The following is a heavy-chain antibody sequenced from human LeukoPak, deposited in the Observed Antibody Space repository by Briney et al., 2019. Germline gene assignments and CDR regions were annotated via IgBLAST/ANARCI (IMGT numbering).Heavy chain of an antibody. D-gene: IGHD6-19*01. CDR1: GYTFTGYY. J-gene: IGHJ4*02. V-gene: IGHV1-2*02. CDR3: AREASGWAVDY. Sequence: ASVKVSCKASGYTFTGYYMHWVRQAPGRGLEWMGWINPNSGATKYAQKFQGRVTMTRDTSINTAYMELSRLTSDDTAVYYCAREASGWAVDYWGQGTLVTVSS. CDR2: INPNSGAT.